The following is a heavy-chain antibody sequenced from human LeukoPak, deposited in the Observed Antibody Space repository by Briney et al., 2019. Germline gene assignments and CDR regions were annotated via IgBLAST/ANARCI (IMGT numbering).Heavy chain of an antibody. D-gene: IGHD6-13*01. CDR1: NGSISNYY. CDR2: IYTSGST. J-gene: IGHJ4*02. CDR3: ASSPPPLYSSSWFRFDY. V-gene: IGHV4-4*07. Sequence: PSETLSLTCTVSNGSISNYYWSWIRQPAGKGLEWIGRIYTSGSTDYNPSLKSRVTMSVDTSKNQFSLKLSSVTAADTAVYYCASSPPPLYSSSWFRFDYWGQGTLVTVSS.